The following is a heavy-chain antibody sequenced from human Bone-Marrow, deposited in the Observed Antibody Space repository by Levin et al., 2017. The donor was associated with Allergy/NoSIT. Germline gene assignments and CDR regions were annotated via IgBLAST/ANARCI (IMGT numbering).Heavy chain of an antibody. Sequence: SETLSLTCTVSGGSISSSTYYWTWIRQLPGKGLEWIGSIYYSGSTYYNPSLKSRVTISVDTSKNHFSLKLSSVTAADPAVYFCARDFGDYAFDYWGQGALVTVSS. V-gene: IGHV4-31*03. CDR3: ARDFGDYAFDY. CDR1: GGSISSSTYY. J-gene: IGHJ4*02. CDR2: IYYSGST. D-gene: IGHD4-17*01.